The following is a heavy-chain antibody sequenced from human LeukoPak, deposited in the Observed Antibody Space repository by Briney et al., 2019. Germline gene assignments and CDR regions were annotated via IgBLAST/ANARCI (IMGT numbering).Heavy chain of an antibody. CDR2: IYSGGTT. Sequence: GGSLRLSCAASGFTVSTNYLSWVRQAPGRGLEWVAVIYSGGTTYYSDSVKGRFTISRDNSKNMLYLQMNSLRVEDTALYYCAKGVYYGLGALDYWGQGTLVTVSS. CDR1: GFTVSTNY. D-gene: IGHD3-10*01. V-gene: IGHV3-66*01. J-gene: IGHJ4*02. CDR3: AKGVYYGLGALDY.